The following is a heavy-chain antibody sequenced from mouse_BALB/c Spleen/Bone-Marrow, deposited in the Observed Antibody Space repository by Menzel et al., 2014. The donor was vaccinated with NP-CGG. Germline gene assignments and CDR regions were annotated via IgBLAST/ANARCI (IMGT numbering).Heavy chain of an antibody. Sequence: EVKLEESGPSLVEPSQTLSLPCSVTGDSITSGYWNWIRKFPGNKLEYMGYISYSGSTYYNPSLKSRISITRDTSKNQYYLQLNSVTTEDTATYYCARYYYGSSYWYFDVWGAGTTVTVSS. D-gene: IGHD1-1*01. J-gene: IGHJ1*01. CDR3: ARYYYGSSYWYFDV. CDR1: GDSITSGY. CDR2: ISYSGST. V-gene: IGHV3-8*02.